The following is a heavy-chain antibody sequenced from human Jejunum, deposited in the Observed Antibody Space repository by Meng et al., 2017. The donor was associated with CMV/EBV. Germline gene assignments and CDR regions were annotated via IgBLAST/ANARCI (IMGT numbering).Heavy chain of an antibody. V-gene: IGHV3-30*02. D-gene: IGHD6-6*01. CDR1: GFTFSTYG. J-gene: IGHJ4*02. CDR2: IRNDGSNK. Sequence: QVPLVGSGGGVVQPGESVRLSCATSGFTFSTYGMHWVRQAPGKGLEWVTFIRNDGSNKYYVDSVKGRFTTSRDNSKNTVYLQVNSLRVEDTAVYYCVKEGLEYWGQGTLVTVSS. CDR3: VKEGLEY.